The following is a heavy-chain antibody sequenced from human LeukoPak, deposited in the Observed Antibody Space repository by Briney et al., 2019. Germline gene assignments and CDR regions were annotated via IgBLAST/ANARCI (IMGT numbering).Heavy chain of an antibody. V-gene: IGHV3-30*10. CDR2: ISYDGGKK. CDR1: GFTFSSYA. Sequence: GRSLRLSCAASGFTFSSYAIHWVRQAPGMGLEWVAVISYDGGKKYYTDSVKGRFTISRDNSKNTLYLQMNSLRAEDTAVYYCARTRIANDSSGYYFRFDYWGQGTLVTVSS. CDR3: ARTRIANDSSGYYFRFDY. D-gene: IGHD3-22*01. J-gene: IGHJ4*02.